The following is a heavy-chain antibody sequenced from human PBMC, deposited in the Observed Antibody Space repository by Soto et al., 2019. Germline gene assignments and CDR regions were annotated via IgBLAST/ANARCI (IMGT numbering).Heavy chain of an antibody. V-gene: IGHV1-3*05. D-gene: IGHD4-17*01. J-gene: IGHJ4*02. CDR3: ARAPAYGDYGTSPADDY. CDR2: INAGNGNT. Sequence: QVQLVQSGAEEKKPGASVKVSCKASGYTFTSYAMHWVRQAPGQRLEWMGWINAGNGNTKYSQKFQGRVTITRDTSASTAYMELSSLRSEDTAVYYCARAPAYGDYGTSPADDYWGQGTLVTVSS. CDR1: GYTFTSYA.